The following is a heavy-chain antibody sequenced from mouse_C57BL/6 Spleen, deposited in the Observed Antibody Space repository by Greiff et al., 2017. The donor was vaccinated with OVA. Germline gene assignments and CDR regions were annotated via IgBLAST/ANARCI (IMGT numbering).Heavy chain of an antibody. CDR3: ARALTGLYYFDY. J-gene: IGHJ2*01. D-gene: IGHD4-1*01. Sequence: EVQVVESEGGLVQPGSSMKLSCTASGFTFSDYYMAWVRQVPEKGLEWVANINYDGSSTYYLDSLKSRFIISRDNAKNILYLQMSSLKSEDTATYYCARALTGLYYFDYWGQGTTLTVSS. CDR1: GFTFSDYY. V-gene: IGHV5-16*01. CDR2: INYDGSST.